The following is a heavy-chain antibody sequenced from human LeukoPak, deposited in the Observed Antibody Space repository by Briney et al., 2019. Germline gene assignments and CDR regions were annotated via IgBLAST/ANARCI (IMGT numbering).Heavy chain of an antibody. CDR1: GFTFDDYA. D-gene: IGHD2-2*01. CDR2: ISWNSGVI. CDR3: TKASLHGFGY. J-gene: IGHJ4*02. V-gene: IGHV3-9*03. Sequence: PGGSLRLSCAASGFTFDDYAMHWVRQAPGKGLEWVSGISWNSGVIGYADSVKGRFTISRDNAKNSLYLQMNSLRPEDMAFYYCTKASLHGFGYWGQGTLVTVSS.